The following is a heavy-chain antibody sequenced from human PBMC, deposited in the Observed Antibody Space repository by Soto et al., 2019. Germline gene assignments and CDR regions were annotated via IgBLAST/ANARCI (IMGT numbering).Heavy chain of an antibody. J-gene: IGHJ5*02. Sequence: PSETLSLTCAVSGYSIRSGYYLGWIRQPPGKGLEWIGSIYYSGSTYYMPSLKSRVTISVDTSKNQFSLKLSSVTAADTAVYYCARQVPAAILLGWFDPWGQGTLVTVSS. CDR3: ARQVPAAILLGWFDP. CDR2: IYYSGST. V-gene: IGHV4-38-2*01. D-gene: IGHD2-2*02. CDR1: GYSIRSGYY.